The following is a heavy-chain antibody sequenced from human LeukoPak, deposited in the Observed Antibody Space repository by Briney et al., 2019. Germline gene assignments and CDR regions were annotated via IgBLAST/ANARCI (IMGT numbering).Heavy chain of an antibody. Sequence: GGSLRLSCAASGFTFSSYGMHWVRQAPGRGLEWVAFIRYDGSNKYYADSVKGRFTISRDNSKNTLYLQMNSLRAEDTAVYYCAKDVSRILTGARNYFDSWGRGTLVTVSS. CDR2: IRYDGSNK. J-gene: IGHJ4*02. CDR1: GFTFSSYG. D-gene: IGHD3-9*01. CDR3: AKDVSRILTGARNYFDS. V-gene: IGHV3-30*02.